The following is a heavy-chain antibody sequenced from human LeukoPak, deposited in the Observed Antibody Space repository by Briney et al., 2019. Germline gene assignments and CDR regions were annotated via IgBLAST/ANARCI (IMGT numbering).Heavy chain of an antibody. Sequence: GGSLRLSCSASGFTFSSYAMHWVRQAPGKGLEYVSAISSNGGSTYYADSVKGRFTISRDNSRNTLYLQMNSLRAEDTAVYYCAKDSGWPFDYWGQGTLVTVSS. V-gene: IGHV3-64*04. J-gene: IGHJ4*02. D-gene: IGHD6-19*01. CDR2: ISSNGGST. CDR3: AKDSGWPFDY. CDR1: GFTFSSYA.